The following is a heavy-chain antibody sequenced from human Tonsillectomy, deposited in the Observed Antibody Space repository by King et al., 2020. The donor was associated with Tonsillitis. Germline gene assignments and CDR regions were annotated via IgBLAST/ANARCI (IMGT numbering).Heavy chain of an antibody. V-gene: IGHV3-7*01. D-gene: IGHD1-7*01. CDR1: GFNFGSLW. Sequence: EVQLVESGGDLVQSGGSLRLSCVTSGFNFGSLWMSWIRQAPGKGLEWVADIKQDGNEIYYADSVRGRFTISRDNAKNSLFLQMNRLRVEDTAVYYCASVWDYCYWGQGTLVTVSS. CDR3: ASVWDYCY. J-gene: IGHJ4*02. CDR2: IKQDGNEI.